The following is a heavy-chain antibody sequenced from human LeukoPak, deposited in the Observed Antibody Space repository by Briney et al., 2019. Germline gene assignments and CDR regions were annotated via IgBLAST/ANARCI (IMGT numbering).Heavy chain of an antibody. Sequence: SETLSLTCTVSGGSISSYYWSWIRQPAGKGLEWIGRIYTSGSSNYNPSLKSRVTISVDTSKNQFSLKLSSVTAADTAVYYCARHVVVVPAAIYPTYYFDYWGQGTLVTVSS. CDR1: GGSISSYY. V-gene: IGHV4-4*07. D-gene: IGHD2-2*02. CDR2: IYTSGSS. J-gene: IGHJ4*02. CDR3: ARHVVVVPAAIYPTYYFDY.